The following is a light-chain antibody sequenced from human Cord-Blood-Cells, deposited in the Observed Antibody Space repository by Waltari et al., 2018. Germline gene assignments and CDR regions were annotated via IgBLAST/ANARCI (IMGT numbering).Light chain of an antibody. J-gene: IGLJ3*02. V-gene: IGLV1-40*01. CDR1: SSNIGAGYD. CDR3: QSYDSSLSGSWV. Sequence: QSVLTQPPSVSGAPGQRVTISCTGSSSNIGAGYDVHWYQQLPGTAPKPLIYGNSKRPSGVPDRFSGSKSGTSASLAITGLQAEDEADYYCQSYDSSLSGSWVFGGGTKLTVL. CDR2: GNS.